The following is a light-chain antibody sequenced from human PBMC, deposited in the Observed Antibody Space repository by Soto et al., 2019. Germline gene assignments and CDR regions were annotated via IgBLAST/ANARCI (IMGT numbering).Light chain of an antibody. Sequence: DIVLTQSPGTLSLSPGERATLSCRASQSVSSSYLAWYQQKPGQAPRLLIYGASSRATGIPDRFSGSGSGTDFTLTISRLEPEDFAVYYCQEYVSSPTFGQGTKV. CDR2: GAS. CDR3: QEYVSSPT. J-gene: IGKJ1*01. V-gene: IGKV3-20*01. CDR1: QSVSSSY.